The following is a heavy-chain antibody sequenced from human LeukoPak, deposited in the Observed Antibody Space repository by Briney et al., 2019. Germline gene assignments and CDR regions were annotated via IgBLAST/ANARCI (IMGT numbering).Heavy chain of an antibody. CDR1: GGTFSSYA. D-gene: IGHD3-3*01. Sequence: RASVKVSCKASGGTFSSYAISWVRQAPGQGGEWMGGIIAIFGTANYAQKFQGRVTITADESTRKAYMELSSLRSEDTAVYYCARGSYYDPFDYWGQGTLVTVSS. CDR2: IIAIFGTA. CDR3: ARGSYYDPFDY. V-gene: IGHV1-69*13. J-gene: IGHJ4*02.